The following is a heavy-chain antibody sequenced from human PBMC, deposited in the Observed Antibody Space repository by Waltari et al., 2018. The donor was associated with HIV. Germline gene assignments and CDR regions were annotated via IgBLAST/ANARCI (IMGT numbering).Heavy chain of an antibody. Sequence: QVQLQQWGTGLLKPSGTLSLKCAIYGTSFSGYYWSWIRQSPTKGLEWIGEVSYSGATNYNPSVEGRVSISADTSKNQLSLNLASLTAADTGVYFCARGSQHHDLWGQGTLVAV. CDR1: GTSFSGYY. CDR3: ARGSQHHDL. CDR2: VSYSGAT. V-gene: IGHV4-34*01. J-gene: IGHJ5*02.